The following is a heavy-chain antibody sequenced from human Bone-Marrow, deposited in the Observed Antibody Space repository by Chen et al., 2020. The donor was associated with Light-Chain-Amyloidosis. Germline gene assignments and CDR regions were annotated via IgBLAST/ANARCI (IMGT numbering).Heavy chain of an antibody. V-gene: IGHV4-39*02. CDR2: IYYSGAA. D-gene: IGHD6-19*01. CDR1: DGSINSGDYY. J-gene: IGHJ5*02. Sequence: QLQLQESGPGLVKPSETLSLTCTVSDGSINSGDYYWGWLRQSPGKGLEWIGSIYYSGAAFYNPSLRSRVTISLDTSKNLLSLRLTSVTAAGTAVYYCSIRIAVPGANEETWGQGTLVTVSS. CDR3: SIRIAVPGANEET.